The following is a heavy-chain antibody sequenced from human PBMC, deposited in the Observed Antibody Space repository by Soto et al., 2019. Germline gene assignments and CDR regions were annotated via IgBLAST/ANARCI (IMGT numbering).Heavy chain of an antibody. CDR3: ASGSRDCSGGSCYSH. Sequence: PGESLKISCKASGYDFARHWIGWVRQLPVKGFEWTGIIYPVDSDTRYNPSFQGQVTISADQSITTAYLQWSSLRASDTAIYYCASGSRDCSGGSCYSHWGQGTLVTVSS. V-gene: IGHV5-51*01. CDR2: IYPVDSDT. J-gene: IGHJ4*02. CDR1: GYDFARHW. D-gene: IGHD2-15*01.